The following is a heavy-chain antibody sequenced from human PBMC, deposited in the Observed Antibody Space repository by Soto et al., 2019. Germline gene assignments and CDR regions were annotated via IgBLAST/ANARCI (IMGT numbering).Heavy chain of an antibody. CDR2: ISYDGTYK. D-gene: IGHD2-15*01. CDR1: GFTFSAYA. CDR3: AGDPRLGMEVVVSFDN. Sequence: QVQLVESGGGVVQPGRSLRLSCAASGFTFSAYAMHWVRQAPGKGLEWVAFISYDGTYKYYADSVKGRFTISRDNSKNTLFREMDSLRVEGTDVYYCAGDPRLGMEVVVSFDNWGQGTLVSVSS. J-gene: IGHJ4*02. V-gene: IGHV3-30*14.